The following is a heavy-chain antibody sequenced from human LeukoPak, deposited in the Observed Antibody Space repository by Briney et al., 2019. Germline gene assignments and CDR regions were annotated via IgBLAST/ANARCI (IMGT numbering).Heavy chain of an antibody. V-gene: IGHV3-74*01. CDR1: GFAFNKYW. CDR3: ATGNYYDSRGYYTFGH. D-gene: IGHD3-22*01. J-gene: IGHJ4*02. CDR2: INGDGSTS. Sequence: GGSLRLSCAASGFAFNKYWMHWVRQAPGKGLVWVSRINGDGSTSSYADSVKGGFTISRDNAKNTLYLQMSSLRAEDTAVYYCATGNYYDSRGYYTFGHWGQGTLVTVSS.